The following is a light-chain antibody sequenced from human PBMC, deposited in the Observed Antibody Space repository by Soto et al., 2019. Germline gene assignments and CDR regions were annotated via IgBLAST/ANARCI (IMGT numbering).Light chain of an antibody. CDR1: QSVSNN. J-gene: IGKJ2*01. CDR3: QQYNNWPPVT. CDR2: GAS. V-gene: IGKV3-15*01. Sequence: EIVMTQSPATLSVSPGERATLSCRASQSVSNNLAWYQQKPGQTPRLLIYGASTRATGIPVRFSGSGSGTEFPLTISSLHSEDFAVYYCQQYNNWPPVTFGQGTKVDIK.